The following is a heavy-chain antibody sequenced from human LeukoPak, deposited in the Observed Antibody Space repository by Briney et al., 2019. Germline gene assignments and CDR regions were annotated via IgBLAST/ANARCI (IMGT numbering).Heavy chain of an antibody. V-gene: IGHV1-18*01. Sequence: GASVKVSCKASGYTFTSYGISWVRQAPGQGLEWTGWISAYNGNTNYAQKLQGRVTMTTDTSTSTAYMELRSLRSDDTAVYYCAIAYDFWSGYFSFDPWGQGTLVTVSS. CDR1: GYTFTSYG. J-gene: IGHJ5*02. D-gene: IGHD3-3*01. CDR2: ISAYNGNT. CDR3: AIAYDFWSGYFSFDP.